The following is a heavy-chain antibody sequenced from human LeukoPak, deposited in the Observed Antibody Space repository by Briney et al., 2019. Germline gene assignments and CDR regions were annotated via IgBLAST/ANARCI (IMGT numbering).Heavy chain of an antibody. CDR1: GGSISSYY. D-gene: IGHD3-22*01. Sequence: SETLSLTCTVSGGSISSYYWSWIRQPPGKGLEWIGYIYYSGSTNYSPSLKSRVTISVDTSKNQFSLKLSSVTAADTAVYYCARLLLRRGAFDIWGQGTMVTVSS. CDR3: ARLLLRRGAFDI. V-gene: IGHV4-59*08. J-gene: IGHJ3*02. CDR2: IYYSGST.